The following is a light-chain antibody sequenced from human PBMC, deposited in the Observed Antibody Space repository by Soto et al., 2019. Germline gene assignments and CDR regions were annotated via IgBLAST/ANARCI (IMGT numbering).Light chain of an antibody. J-gene: IGLJ3*02. CDR2: EVT. CDR3: CSYAGSRSLV. V-gene: IGLV2-23*02. CDR1: SSDVGAYNI. Sequence: QSALTQPASVSGSPGQSITISCTGTSSDVGAYNIVSWYQQHPGKAPTVMIYEVTKRPSGVSNRFSGSKSGNTASLTISGLQAEDEADYYCCSYAGSRSLVFGGGTKFTVL.